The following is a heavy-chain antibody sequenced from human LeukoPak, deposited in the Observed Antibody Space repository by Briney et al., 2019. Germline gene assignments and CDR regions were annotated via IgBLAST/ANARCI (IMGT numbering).Heavy chain of an antibody. D-gene: IGHD3-10*01. J-gene: IGHJ6*04. CDR2: ISSSGSTI. Sequence: GGSLRLSCAASGFTFSSYEMNWVRQAPGQGLEWVSYISSSGSTIYYADSVKGRFTISRDNAKNSLHLHMISLRAEDAAVYYCAELGITMIGGVWGKGTTVTISS. V-gene: IGHV3-48*03. CDR1: GFTFSSYE. CDR3: AELGITMIGGV.